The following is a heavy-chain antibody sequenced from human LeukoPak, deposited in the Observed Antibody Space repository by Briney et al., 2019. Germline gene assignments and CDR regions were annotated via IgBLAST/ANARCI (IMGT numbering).Heavy chain of an antibody. CDR2: ISGSNSYI. J-gene: IGHJ3*02. D-gene: IGHD3-22*01. Sequence: GGSLRLSCAASGFTFNSYSMNWVRQAPGKGLEWVSSISGSNSYIYYADSVKGRFTISRDNSKNTLYLQMNSLRAEDTAVYYCAKDPRITMIVVVTRRGAFDIWGQGTMVTVSS. CDR1: GFTFNSYS. V-gene: IGHV3-21*01. CDR3: AKDPRITMIVVVTRRGAFDI.